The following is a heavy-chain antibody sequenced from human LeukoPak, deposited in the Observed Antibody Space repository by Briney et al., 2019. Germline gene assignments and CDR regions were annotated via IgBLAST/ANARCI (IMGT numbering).Heavy chain of an antibody. J-gene: IGHJ4*02. CDR2: IYNTGST. Sequence: SETLSLTCTVSGGSISSYHWSWIRQPPGKGLEWIGYIYNTGSTNYNPSLKSRVTISVDTSKNQFSLRLSSVTAADTAVYYCARHGISGWSDYWGQGTLVTVSS. CDR1: GGSISSYH. D-gene: IGHD6-19*01. CDR3: ARHGISGWSDY. V-gene: IGHV4-59*01.